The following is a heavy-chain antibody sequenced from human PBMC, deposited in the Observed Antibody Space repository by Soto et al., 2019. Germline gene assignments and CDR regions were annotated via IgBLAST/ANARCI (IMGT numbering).Heavy chain of an antibody. CDR2: ISGSGGST. D-gene: IGHD3-3*01. V-gene: IGHV3-23*01. Sequence: PGGSLRLSCAASGFTFSSYAMSWVRQAPGKGLEWVSAISGSGGSTYYADSVKGRFTISRDNSKNTLYLQMNSLRAEDKAVYYCAMIHVLRFLEWLPDDAFDIWGQGTMVTVSS. J-gene: IGHJ3*02. CDR1: GFTFSSYA. CDR3: AMIHVLRFLEWLPDDAFDI.